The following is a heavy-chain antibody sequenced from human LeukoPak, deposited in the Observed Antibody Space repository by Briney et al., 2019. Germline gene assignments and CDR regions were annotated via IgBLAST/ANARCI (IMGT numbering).Heavy chain of an antibody. CDR3: ARAGGWAREDYKGDAFDI. CDR1: GYTFTNYG. Sequence: GASVKVSCKASGYTFTNYGISWVRQAPGQGLEWMGWISAYNGNSNYAQKLQDRVTMTTDTSTTTAYMDLRSLISDDTAVYYCARAGGWAREDYKGDAFDIWAKGQWSPSLQ. D-gene: IGHD6-19*01. J-gene: IGHJ3*02. V-gene: IGHV1-18*01. CDR2: ISAYNGNS.